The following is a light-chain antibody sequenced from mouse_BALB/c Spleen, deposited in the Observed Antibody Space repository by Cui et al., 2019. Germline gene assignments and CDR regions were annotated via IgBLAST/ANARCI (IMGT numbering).Light chain of an antibody. V-gene: IGKV8-19*01. CDR2: WAS. Sequence: DIVMTQSPSSLTLTAGETVTMSCKSSQSLLNSGNQKNYLTWYQQKPGQPPKLLIYWASTRESGVPDRFTGSGSGTDFTLTISSVQAEDLAVYYCQNDYSYPFTFGSGTKLEIK. J-gene: IGKJ4*01. CDR3: QNDYSYPFT. CDR1: QSLLNSGNQKNY.